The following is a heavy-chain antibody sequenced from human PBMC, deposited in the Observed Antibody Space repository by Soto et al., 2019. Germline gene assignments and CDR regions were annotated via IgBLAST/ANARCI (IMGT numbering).Heavy chain of an antibody. CDR3: ARDRFLDFWSNMHYYYYMDV. D-gene: IGHD3-3*01. Sequence: GGSLRLSCAASGFTFSDYYMSWIRQAPGKGLEWVSYISSSGSTIYYADSVKGRFTISRDNAKNSLYLQMNSLRAEDTAVYYCARDRFLDFWSNMHYYYYMDVWGKGTTVTVSS. V-gene: IGHV3-11*01. J-gene: IGHJ6*03. CDR2: ISSSGSTI. CDR1: GFTFSDYY.